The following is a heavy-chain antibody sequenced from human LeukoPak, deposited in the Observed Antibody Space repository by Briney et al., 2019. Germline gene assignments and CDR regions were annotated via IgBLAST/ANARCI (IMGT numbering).Heavy chain of an antibody. CDR1: GFTFSSYA. CDR3: AKALTSYYNYMDV. CDR2: ISGSGSST. V-gene: IGHV3-23*01. Sequence: GGSLRLSCAASGFTFSSYAMSWVRQAPGKGLEWVSDISGSGSSTYYADSVKGRFTISRDTSKDTLYLQMNSLRAEDTAVYYCAKALTSYYNYMDVWGEGTTVTVSS. J-gene: IGHJ6*03.